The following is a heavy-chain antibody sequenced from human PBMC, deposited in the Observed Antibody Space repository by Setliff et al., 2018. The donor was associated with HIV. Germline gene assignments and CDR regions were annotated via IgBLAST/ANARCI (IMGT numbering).Heavy chain of an antibody. CDR1: GYTFTSYG. CDR2: ISPYNGHT. D-gene: IGHD2-2*01. J-gene: IGHJ5*02. CDR3: ARWSCGRATCYDSPYNWFDP. V-gene: IGHV1-18*01. Sequence: ASVKVSCKASGYTFTSYGIGWVRQAPGQGLEWMGWISPYNGHTNYAQKLQGRVTMTTDTSTSTAYMELTSLRSDDTAVYYCARWSCGRATCYDSPYNWFDPWGQGTLVTVSS.